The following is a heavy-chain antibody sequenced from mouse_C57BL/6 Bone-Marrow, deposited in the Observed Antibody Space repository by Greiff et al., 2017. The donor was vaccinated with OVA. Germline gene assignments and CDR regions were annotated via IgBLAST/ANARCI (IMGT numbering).Heavy chain of an antibody. CDR2: IYPGSGNT. CDR3: ASRGLYYYGSNKYFDV. CDR1: GYTFTDYY. J-gene: IGHJ1*03. D-gene: IGHD1-1*01. Sequence: VQLQQSGAELVRPGASVKLSCKASGYTFTDYYINWVKQRPGQGLEWIARIYPGSGNTYYNEKFKGTATLTAEKSSSTAYMQLSSLTFEDSAVYVCASRGLYYYGSNKYFDVWGTGTTVTVSS. V-gene: IGHV1-76*01.